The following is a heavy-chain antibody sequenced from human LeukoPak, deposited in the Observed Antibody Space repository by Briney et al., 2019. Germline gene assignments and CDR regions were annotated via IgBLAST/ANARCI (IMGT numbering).Heavy chain of an antibody. Sequence: PSETLSLTCTVSGGSISSGTYYWNWIRQPAGKGLEWIGRIYTSGSTNYNPSLKSRVTISQDTSNNQLSLKLTSVTAADTAVYYCAREDRYCSGGSCYSWGQGILVTVSS. CDR1: GGSISSGTYY. CDR3: AREDRYCSGGSCYS. V-gene: IGHV4-61*02. D-gene: IGHD2-15*01. CDR2: IYTSGST. J-gene: IGHJ4*02.